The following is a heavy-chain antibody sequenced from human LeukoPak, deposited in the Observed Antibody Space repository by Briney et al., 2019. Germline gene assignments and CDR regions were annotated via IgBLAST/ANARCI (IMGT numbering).Heavy chain of an antibody. V-gene: IGHV5-51*01. CDR3: ARLEWGFWSGDYSEYYVDY. CDR2: IYPGDSDT. Sequence: GESLKISCKGSGYSFTSYWIGWVRQLPGKGLEWMGIIYPGDSDTRYSPSFQGQVTISADKSISTAYLQWSSLNASDTAMYYCARLEWGFWSGDYSEYYVDYWGQGTLVTVSS. J-gene: IGHJ4*02. CDR1: GYSFTSYW. D-gene: IGHD3-3*01.